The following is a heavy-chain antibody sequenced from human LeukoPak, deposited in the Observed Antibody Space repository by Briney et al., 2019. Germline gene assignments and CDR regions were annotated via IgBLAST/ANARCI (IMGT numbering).Heavy chain of an antibody. V-gene: IGHV3-21*06. J-gene: IGHJ5*02. D-gene: IGHD4/OR15-4a*01. CDR3: VRIPNSANFPNWFDP. Sequence: PGGSLRLSCAASGFTFSSSTMNWVRQAPGKGLVWVSSISSSSNYIYYADSVKSRFTISRDNAKNSLYLQMNSLRAEDTAVYYCVRIPNSANFPNWFDPWGQGTLVTVSS. CDR1: GFTFSSST. CDR2: ISSSSNYI.